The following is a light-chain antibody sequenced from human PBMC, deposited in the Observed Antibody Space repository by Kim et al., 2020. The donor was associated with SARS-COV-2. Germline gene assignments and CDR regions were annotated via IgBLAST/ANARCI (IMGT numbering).Light chain of an antibody. Sequence: SYELTQPPSVSVSPGQTASITCSGDKLGDKYACWYQQKPGQSPVLVIYQDSKRPSGIPERFSGSNSGNTATLTISGTQAMDEADYYCQAWDSSNWVFGGGTNLTVL. CDR3: QAWDSSNWV. J-gene: IGLJ3*02. V-gene: IGLV3-1*01. CDR2: QDS. CDR1: KLGDKY.